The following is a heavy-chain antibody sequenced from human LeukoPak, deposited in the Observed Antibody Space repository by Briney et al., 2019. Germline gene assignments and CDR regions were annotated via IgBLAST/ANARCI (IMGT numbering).Heavy chain of an antibody. CDR2: ISGSGGST. V-gene: IGHV3-23*01. D-gene: IGHD6-13*01. J-gene: IGHJ4*02. CDR3: AKVSVSSSWSHLDY. CDR1: GFTFSSYA. Sequence: GGSLRLSCAASGFTFSSYAMSWVRQAPGKGLEWVSAISGSGGSTYYADSVKGRFTISRDNSKNTLYLQMNSLRAEDTAVYYCAKVSVSSSWSHLDYWGQGTLVTVSS.